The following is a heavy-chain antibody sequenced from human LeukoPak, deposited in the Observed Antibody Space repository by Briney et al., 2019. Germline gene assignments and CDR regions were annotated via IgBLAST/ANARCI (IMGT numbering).Heavy chain of an antibody. Sequence: GRSLRLSCAASGFTFSSYGMHWVRQAPGKGLEWVAVISYDGSNKYYADSVKGRFTISRDNSKNTLYLQMNSLRAEDTAVYYCAKDSSPIGLTYYYDSSGPYIDYWGQGTLVTVSS. J-gene: IGHJ4*02. CDR2: ISYDGSNK. CDR1: GFTFSSYG. V-gene: IGHV3-30*18. D-gene: IGHD3-22*01. CDR3: AKDSSPIGLTYYYDSSGPYIDY.